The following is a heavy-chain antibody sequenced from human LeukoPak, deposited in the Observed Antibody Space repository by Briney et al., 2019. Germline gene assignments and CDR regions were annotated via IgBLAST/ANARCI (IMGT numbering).Heavy chain of an antibody. J-gene: IGHJ6*02. CDR3: ARRLTTNLWFGELSESGYYAMDV. CDR2: ISGNGGNT. CDR1: GFTFSNYP. V-gene: IGHV3-64*04. Sequence: PGGSLRLSCSASGFTFSNYPMHWVRQAPGKGLEYVSGISGNGGNTYYANSVKGRFTISRDNAKNSLYLQMNSLRAEDTAVYYCARRLTTNLWFGELSESGYYAMDVWGQGTTVTVSS. D-gene: IGHD3-10*01.